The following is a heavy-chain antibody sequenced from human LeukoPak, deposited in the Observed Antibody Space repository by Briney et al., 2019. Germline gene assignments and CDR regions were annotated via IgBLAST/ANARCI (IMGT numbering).Heavy chain of an antibody. CDR1: GFTFSSYS. CDR2: ISSSSSYI. V-gene: IGHV3-21*01. Sequence: GGSLRLSCAASGFTFSSYSMNWVRQAPGKGLEWVSSISSSSSYIYYADSVKGRFTISRDNAKNSLYLQMNSLRAEDTAVYYCARGGRVGATTGDYFDYWGQGTLVTVSS. CDR3: ARGGRVGATTGDYFDY. J-gene: IGHJ4*02. D-gene: IGHD1-26*01.